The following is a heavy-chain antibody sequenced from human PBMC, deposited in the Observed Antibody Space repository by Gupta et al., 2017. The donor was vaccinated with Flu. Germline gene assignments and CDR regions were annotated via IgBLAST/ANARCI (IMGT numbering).Heavy chain of an antibody. V-gene: IGHV3-20*01. D-gene: IGHD3-22*01. Sequence: EVQLVESGGGVVRPGGSLRLSCAASGFLFDDYAMNWVRQAPGKGLEWVSGITWNGDITAYTDSVRGRFTISRDNARNSLYLQMNSLRAEDTALYHCVRVSYDTSGYYDLGDYWGQGTLVTVSS. CDR1: GFLFDDYA. CDR2: ITWNGDIT. CDR3: VRVSYDTSGYYDLGDY. J-gene: IGHJ4*02.